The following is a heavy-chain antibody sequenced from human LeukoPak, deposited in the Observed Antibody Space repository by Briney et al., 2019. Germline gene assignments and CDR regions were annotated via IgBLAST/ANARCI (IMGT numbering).Heavy chain of an antibody. Sequence: GGSLRLSCAASGFTFSSYAMIWVRQAPGNGLEWVSAISGSGGSTYYADSVKGLFTISSDNSTNTLNLQMNSLRAEETAVYYCAKETHPYYYDSSGYYGSPLDSWGQGTLVTVSS. CDR3: AKETHPYYYDSSGYYGSPLDS. V-gene: IGHV3-23*01. J-gene: IGHJ4*02. D-gene: IGHD3-22*01. CDR1: GFTFSSYA. CDR2: ISGSGGST.